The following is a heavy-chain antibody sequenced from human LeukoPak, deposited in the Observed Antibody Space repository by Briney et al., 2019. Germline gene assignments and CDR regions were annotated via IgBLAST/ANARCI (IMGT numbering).Heavy chain of an antibody. D-gene: IGHD3-10*01. CDR1: GYSFTSYW. CDR2: IFPGNSDT. V-gene: IGHV5-51*01. Sequence: GESLKISCKGSGYSFTSYWIGWVRQMPGKGLEWMGIIFPGNSDTLYSPSFQGQVTISADKSISTAYLQWSSLKASDSAMYYCATSESQTRFDTWGQGTLVTASS. J-gene: IGHJ5*02. CDR3: ATSESQTRFDT.